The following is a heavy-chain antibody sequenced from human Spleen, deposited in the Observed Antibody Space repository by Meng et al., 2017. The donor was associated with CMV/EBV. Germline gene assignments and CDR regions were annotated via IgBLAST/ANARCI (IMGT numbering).Heavy chain of an antibody. D-gene: IGHD6-19*01. J-gene: IGHJ4*02. CDR3: ATYSSGWVY. Sequence: TLPLTCAVDGGSFSAYYWSWIRQPPGKGLEWIGEINHSGSTNYNPSLKSRVTISVDTSKNQFSLKLSSVTAADTAVYYCATYSSGWVYWGQGTLVTVSS. CDR2: INHSGST. V-gene: IGHV4-34*01. CDR1: GGSFSAYY.